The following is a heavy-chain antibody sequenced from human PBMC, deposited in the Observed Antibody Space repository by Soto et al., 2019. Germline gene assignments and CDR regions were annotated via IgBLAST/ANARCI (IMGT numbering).Heavy chain of an antibody. CDR3: AKAPRGTMVRGVIPG. Sequence: GGSLRLSCAASGFTFSSYAMSWVRQAPGKGLEWVSAISGSGGSTYYADSVKGRFTISRDNSKNTLYLQMNSLRAEDTAVYYCAKAPRGTMVRGVIPGWGQGTLVTVSS. V-gene: IGHV3-23*01. CDR2: ISGSGGST. D-gene: IGHD3-10*01. J-gene: IGHJ4*02. CDR1: GFTFSSYA.